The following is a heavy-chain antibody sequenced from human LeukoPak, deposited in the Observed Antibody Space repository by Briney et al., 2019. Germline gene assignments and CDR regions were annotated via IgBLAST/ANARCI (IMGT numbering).Heavy chain of an antibody. J-gene: IGHJ4*02. V-gene: IGHV3-53*01. CDR2: IYSGGST. CDR3: ARGSGDGYNSPYYFDY. D-gene: IGHD5-24*01. CDR1: GFTVSSNY. Sequence: PGGSLRLSCAASGFTVSSNYMSWVRQAPGKGLEWVSVIYSGGSTYYADSVKGRFTISRDNSKNTLYLQMNSLRAEDTAVYYCARGSGDGYNSPYYFDYWGQGTLVTVSS.